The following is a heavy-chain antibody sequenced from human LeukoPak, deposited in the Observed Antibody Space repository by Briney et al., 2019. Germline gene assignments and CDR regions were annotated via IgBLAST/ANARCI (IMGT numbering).Heavy chain of an antibody. V-gene: IGHV4-59*01. J-gene: IGHJ3*02. CDR1: GGSISPYY. CDR2: ISYSGST. Sequence: SETLSLTCTVSGGSISPYYWSWIRQPPGKGLEWIGYISYSGSTNYNPSLKSRVTISVDTSKNQFSLKLSSVTAADTAVYYCARARYVNSFYAFDIWGQGTLVTVSS. CDR3: ARARYVNSFYAFDI. D-gene: IGHD3-9*01.